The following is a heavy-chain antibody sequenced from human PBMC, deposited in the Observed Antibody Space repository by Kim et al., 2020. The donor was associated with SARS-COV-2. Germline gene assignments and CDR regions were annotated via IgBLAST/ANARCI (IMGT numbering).Heavy chain of an antibody. Sequence: NHAASVKGRFTNSRDNDKKTMYLEMNSLGAEDTAVYYCAGRSVRGTNFFDYWGQGTLVTVSS. D-gene: IGHD1-1*01. CDR3: AGRSVRGTNFFDY. V-gene: IGHV3-74*01. J-gene: IGHJ4*02.